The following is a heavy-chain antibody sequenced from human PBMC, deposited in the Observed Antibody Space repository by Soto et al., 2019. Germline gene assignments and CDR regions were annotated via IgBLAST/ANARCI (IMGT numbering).Heavy chain of an antibody. V-gene: IGHV4-59*08. CDR3: ARAPLGIIVAPDF. CDR1: GGSISSYY. CDR2: IYYSGST. Sequence: PSETLSLTCTVSGGSISSYYWSWIRQPPGKGLEWIGYIYYSGSTNYNPSLKSRVTISVDTSKNQFSLKLNSMTAADTAVYYCARAPLGIIVAPDFWGQGTLVTVSS. J-gene: IGHJ4*02. D-gene: IGHD3-22*01.